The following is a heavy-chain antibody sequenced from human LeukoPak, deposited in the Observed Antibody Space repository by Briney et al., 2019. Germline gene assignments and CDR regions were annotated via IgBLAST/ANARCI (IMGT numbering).Heavy chain of an antibody. CDR3: ARSGITMIVVVPDDY. CDR2: IIPILGIA. CDR1: GGTFSSYA. V-gene: IGHV1-69*04. J-gene: IGHJ4*02. Sequence: SVKVSCKASGGTFSSYAISWVRQAPGQGLEWMGRIIPILGIANYAQKFQGRVTITADKSTSTAYMELSSLRSDDTAVYYCARSGITMIVVVPDDYWGQGTLVTVSS. D-gene: IGHD3-22*01.